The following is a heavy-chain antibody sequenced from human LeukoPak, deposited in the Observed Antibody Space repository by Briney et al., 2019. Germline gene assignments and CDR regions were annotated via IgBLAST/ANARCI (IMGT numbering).Heavy chain of an antibody. CDR3: ARAIVGAPDAFDI. D-gene: IGHD1-26*01. V-gene: IGHV1-3*01. Sequence: ASVKVSCKASGYTFTSYAMHWVRQAPGQRLEWMGWINAGNGNTKYSQKFQGRVTITRDTSASTAYMELSSLRSEDTAVYYCARAIVGAPDAFDIWGQGTMVTVSS. CDR2: INAGNGNT. J-gene: IGHJ3*02. CDR1: GYTFTSYA.